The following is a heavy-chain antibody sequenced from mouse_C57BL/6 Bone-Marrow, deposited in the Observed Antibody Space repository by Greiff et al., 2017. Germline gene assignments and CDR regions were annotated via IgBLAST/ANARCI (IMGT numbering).Heavy chain of an antibody. J-gene: IGHJ2*01. CDR3: ARWGYDYFDY. CDR1: GFTFSDYG. Sequence: EVQLQESGGGLVKPGGSLKLSCAASGFTFSDYGMHWVRQAPEKGLEWVAYISSGSSTIYYADTVKGRFTISRDNAKNTLFLQMTSLRSEDTAMYYCARWGYDYFDYWGQGTTLTVSS. CDR2: ISSGSSTI. V-gene: IGHV5-17*01.